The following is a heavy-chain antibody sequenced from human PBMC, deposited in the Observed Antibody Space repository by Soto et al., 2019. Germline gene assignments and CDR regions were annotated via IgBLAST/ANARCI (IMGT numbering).Heavy chain of an antibody. CDR1: GFTFSSYW. D-gene: IGHD4-17*01. J-gene: IGHJ4*02. Sequence: GGSLRLSCAASGFTFSSYWMHWVRQAPGKGLVWVSRINSDGSSTSYADSVKGRFTISRDNAKNTLYLQMNSLRAEDTAVYYCARGGHPSPSGDYESLEMDYWGQGTLVTVSS. V-gene: IGHV3-74*01. CDR2: INSDGSST. CDR3: ARGGHPSPSGDYESLEMDY.